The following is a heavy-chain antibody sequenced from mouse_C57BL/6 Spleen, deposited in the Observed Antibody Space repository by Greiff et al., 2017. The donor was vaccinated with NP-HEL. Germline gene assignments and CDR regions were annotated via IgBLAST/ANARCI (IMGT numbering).Heavy chain of an antibody. CDR2: INPSNGGT. CDR1: GYTFTSYW. V-gene: IGHV1-53*01. D-gene: IGHD2-3*01. J-gene: IGHJ2*01. CDR3: ARRSLYDARLSFDY. Sequence: LQQPGTELVKPGASVKLSCKASGYTFTSYWMHWVKQRPGQGHEWIGNINPSNGGTNYNAKFKSKTTLTVDKSSSTAYMQLSSLTSEDSAVYYCARRSLYDARLSFDYWGQGTTLTVSS.